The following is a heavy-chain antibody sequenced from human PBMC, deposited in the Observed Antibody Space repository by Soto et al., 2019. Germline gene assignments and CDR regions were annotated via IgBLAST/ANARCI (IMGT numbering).Heavy chain of an antibody. V-gene: IGHV1-18*01. J-gene: IGHJ4*02. CDR2: ISANNGNT. CDR3: ARDPYYDILTGYLTPGYFDY. Sequence: AASVKVSCKASGYTFTSYGISWVRQAPGQGLEWMGWISANNGNTNYAQKLQGRVTMTTDTSTSTAYMELRSLRSDDTAVYYCARDPYYDILTGYLTPGYFDYWGQGTLVTVSS. D-gene: IGHD3-9*01. CDR1: GYTFTSYG.